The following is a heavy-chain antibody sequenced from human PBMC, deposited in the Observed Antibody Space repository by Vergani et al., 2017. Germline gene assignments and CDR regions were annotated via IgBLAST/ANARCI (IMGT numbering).Heavy chain of an antibody. CDR2: MNGDGDTI. V-gene: IGHV3-74*01. J-gene: IGHJ5*02. CDR1: GFTFNEYW. CDR3: ARARKFRFGVVWENWFDP. D-gene: IGHD3-3*01. Sequence: EVQLLESGGGLVQPGRSLRLSCAASGFTFNEYWMHWARQVPGKGLVWVSGMNGDGDTISYADSVKGRFTISRDNAKNTLFLQMNSLRAEDTAVYYCARARKFRFGVVWENWFDPWGQGTLVTVSS.